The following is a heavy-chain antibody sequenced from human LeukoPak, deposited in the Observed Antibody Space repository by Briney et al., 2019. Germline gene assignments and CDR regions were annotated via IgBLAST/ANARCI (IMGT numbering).Heavy chain of an antibody. Sequence: PSETLSLTCAVYGGSFSGYYWCWIRQPPGKGLEWIGEINHSGSTNYNPSLKSRVTISVDTSKNQFSLKLSSVTAADTAVYYCAGVVPAATRPDAFDIWGQGTVVTVSS. CDR2: INHSGST. CDR3: AGVVPAATRPDAFDI. J-gene: IGHJ3*02. D-gene: IGHD2-2*01. V-gene: IGHV4-34*01. CDR1: GGSFSGYY.